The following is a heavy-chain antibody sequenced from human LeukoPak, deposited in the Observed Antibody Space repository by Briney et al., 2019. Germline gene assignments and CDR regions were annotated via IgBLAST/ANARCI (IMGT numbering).Heavy chain of an antibody. CDR1: GFTFSSYG. J-gene: IGHJ4*02. CDR2: ISYDGSRK. V-gene: IGHV3-30*03. CDR3: ARGSSSWVYFDY. D-gene: IGHD6-13*01. Sequence: GGSLRLSCAASGFTFSSYGLHWVRQAPGRGLEWVAIISYDGSRKYFADSVKGRFTISRDNSKNTLYLQMGSLRAEDMAVYYCARGSSSWVYFDYWGQGTLVTVSS.